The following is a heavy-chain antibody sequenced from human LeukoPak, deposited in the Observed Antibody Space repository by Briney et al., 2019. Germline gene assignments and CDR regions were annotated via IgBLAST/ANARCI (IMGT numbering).Heavy chain of an antibody. CDR3: ARETYCTSTTCPIGDHFDY. V-gene: IGHV3-7*01. Sequence: GGSLRLSCAASGFTFSSYWMSWVRQAPGKGLEWVANIKQDGSEKYYVDSVKGRFTISRDNAKNSLYLQMNSLRAEDTAVYYCARETYCTSTTCPIGDHFDYWGQGTLVTVSS. CDR1: GFTFSSYW. J-gene: IGHJ4*02. D-gene: IGHD2-2*01. CDR2: IKQDGSEK.